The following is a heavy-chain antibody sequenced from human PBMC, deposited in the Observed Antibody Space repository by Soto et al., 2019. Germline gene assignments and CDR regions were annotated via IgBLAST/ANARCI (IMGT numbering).Heavy chain of an antibody. Sequence: EVQLVESGGGLVQPGRSLRLSCAASGFTFDDYAMHWVRQAPGKGLEWVSYISSSGSTIYYADSVKGRFTISRDNAKNSLYLQMNSLRAEDTAVYYCARDRCSSTSCPMDVWGQGTTVTVSS. CDR2: ISSSGSTI. CDR1: GFTFDDYA. J-gene: IGHJ6*02. D-gene: IGHD2-2*01. CDR3: ARDRCSSTSCPMDV. V-gene: IGHV3-48*03.